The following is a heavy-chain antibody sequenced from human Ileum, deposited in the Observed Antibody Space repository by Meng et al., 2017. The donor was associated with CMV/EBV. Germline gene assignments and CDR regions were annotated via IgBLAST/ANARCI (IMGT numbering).Heavy chain of an antibody. V-gene: IGHV4-38-2*02. D-gene: IGHD2-15*01. Sequence: SETLSLTCTVSNFSISSGYYWGWIRQPPGKGLEFLASIYHTGTTFSNPSLKSRLSISVDTSKNQFSLTLASVTASDTAVYYCGRGPRQADPSVGPWGRGILVTVSS. J-gene: IGHJ5*02. CDR3: GRGPRQADPSVGP. CDR2: IYHTGTT. CDR1: NFSISSGYY.